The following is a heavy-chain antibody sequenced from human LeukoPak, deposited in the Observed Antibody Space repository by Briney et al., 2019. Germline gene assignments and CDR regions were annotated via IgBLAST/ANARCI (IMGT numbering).Heavy chain of an antibody. V-gene: IGHV4-31*03. J-gene: IGHJ4*02. Sequence: SETLSLTCTVSGGSISSGGYYWSWIRQHPGKGLEWIGYIYYSGSTYYNPSLKSRVTISVDTSKNQFSLKLSSVTAADTAVYYSARVREQWLTRSRYFDYWGQGTLVTVSS. D-gene: IGHD6-19*01. CDR1: GGSISSGGYY. CDR2: IYYSGST. CDR3: ARVREQWLTRSRYFDY.